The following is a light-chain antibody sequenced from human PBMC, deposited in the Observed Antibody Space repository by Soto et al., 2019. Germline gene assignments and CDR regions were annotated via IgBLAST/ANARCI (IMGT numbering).Light chain of an antibody. CDR3: QKYYRAPAA. V-gene: IGKV1-27*01. CDR1: QDIKKF. CDR2: AAS. J-gene: IGKJ1*01. Sequence: DIQVTQSPSSLSASPGDRITITCRASQDIKKFLAWYQQKPGKVPHLLIYAASTLRPGVPSRFSGNASGTDFPITIASLQPEDVATYYCQKYYRAPAAFGQGTKVDVK.